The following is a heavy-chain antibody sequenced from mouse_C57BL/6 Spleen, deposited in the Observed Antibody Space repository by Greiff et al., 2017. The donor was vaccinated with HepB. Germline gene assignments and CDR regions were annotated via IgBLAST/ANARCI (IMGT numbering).Heavy chain of an antibody. CDR2: IDPSDSYT. CDR1: GYTFTSYW. J-gene: IGHJ3*01. D-gene: IGHD2-4*01. V-gene: IGHV1-50*01. CDR3: ARGDYDGGAWFAY. Sequence: QVQLQQPGAELVKPGASVKLSCKASGYTFTSYWMQWVKQRPGQGLEWIGEIDPSDSYTNYNQKFKGKATLTVDTSSSTAYMQLSSLTSEDSAVYYCARGDYDGGAWFAYWGQGTLVTVSA.